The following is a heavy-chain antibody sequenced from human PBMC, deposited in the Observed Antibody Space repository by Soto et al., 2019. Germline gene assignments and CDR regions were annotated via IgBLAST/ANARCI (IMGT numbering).Heavy chain of an antibody. CDR3: ARVAY. V-gene: IGHV3-23*01. Sequence: LRLSCAASGFTFISYAMSWVRQAPGKGLEWVSIISGSGSSTYYGDSVKGRFSVSRDNSKNTVFLQMNSLRAEDTAVYYCARVAYWGPGTQVTVS. CDR2: ISGSGSST. J-gene: IGHJ4*02. CDR1: GFTFISYA.